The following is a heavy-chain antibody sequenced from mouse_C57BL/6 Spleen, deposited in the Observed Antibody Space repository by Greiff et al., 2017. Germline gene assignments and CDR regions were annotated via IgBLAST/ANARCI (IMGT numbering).Heavy chain of an antibody. CDR2: IYPGDGDT. J-gene: IGHJ2*01. CDR1: GYAFSSYW. D-gene: IGHD1-1*01. CDR3: ARSYGSSYENYFDY. Sequence: VKLVESGAELVKPGASVKISCKASGYAFSSYWMNWVKQRPGKGLEWIGQIYPGDGDTNYNGKFKGKATLTADKSSSTAYMQLSSLTSEDSAVYFCARSYGSSYENYFDYWGQGTTLTVSS. V-gene: IGHV1-80*01.